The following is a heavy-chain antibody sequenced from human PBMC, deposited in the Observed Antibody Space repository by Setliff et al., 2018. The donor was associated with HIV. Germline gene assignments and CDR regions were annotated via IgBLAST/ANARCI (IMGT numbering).Heavy chain of an antibody. Sequence: GGSLRLSCAASGFTFDDYAMNWVRQAPGKGLECVAVISGSGGDTYYADSVKGRFTISRDNAKNSLYLQMNSLRAEDTAVYYCARSGYSYGLGEFDYWGQGTLVTVSS. CDR2: ISGSGGDT. CDR3: ARSGYSYGLGEFDY. J-gene: IGHJ4*02. CDR1: GFTFDDYA. V-gene: IGHV3-21*01. D-gene: IGHD5-18*01.